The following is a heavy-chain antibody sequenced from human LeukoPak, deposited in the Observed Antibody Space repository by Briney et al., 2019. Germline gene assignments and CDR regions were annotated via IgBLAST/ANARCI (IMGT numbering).Heavy chain of an antibody. CDR1: SFTFSGYE. J-gene: IGHJ4*02. Sequence: PGGSLRLSCAGSSFTFSGYEFNWVRQAPGKGLEWISYISSSGDSIYYAESARGRFTVSRDNAKSSLYLQMNSLRAEDSALCYCARETVSCGGDCFDYWGQGTLVTVSS. D-gene: IGHD2-21*01. CDR3: ARETVSCGGDCFDY. V-gene: IGHV3-48*03. CDR2: ISSSGDSI.